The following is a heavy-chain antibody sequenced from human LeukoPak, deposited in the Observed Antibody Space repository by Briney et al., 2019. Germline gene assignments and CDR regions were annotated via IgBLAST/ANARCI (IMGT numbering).Heavy chain of an antibody. D-gene: IGHD6-13*01. Sequence: ASVKVSSKVSGYTLTELSMHWVRQAPGKGLEWMGGFDPEDGETIYAQKFQGRVTMTEDTSTDTAYMELSSLRSEDTAVYYCATDSVAAAGRQYYYYMDVWGKGTTVTVSS. CDR1: GYTLTELS. J-gene: IGHJ6*03. CDR3: ATDSVAAAGRQYYYYMDV. CDR2: FDPEDGET. V-gene: IGHV1-24*01.